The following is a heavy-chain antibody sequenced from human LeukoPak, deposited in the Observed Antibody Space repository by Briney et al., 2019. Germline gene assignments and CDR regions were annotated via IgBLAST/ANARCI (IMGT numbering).Heavy chain of an antibody. D-gene: IGHD6-13*01. CDR1: GFIFSSYS. V-gene: IGHV3-23*01. Sequence: GGSLRLSCAASGFIFSSYSMSWVRQAPGKGLEWVSVITGSGGNTYYADSVKGRFTISKDNSKNTVYLQMSSLRAEDTAVYYCAKDLGFSSSWYYFDYWGQGTLVTVSS. J-gene: IGHJ4*02. CDR2: ITGSGGNT. CDR3: AKDLGFSSSWYYFDY.